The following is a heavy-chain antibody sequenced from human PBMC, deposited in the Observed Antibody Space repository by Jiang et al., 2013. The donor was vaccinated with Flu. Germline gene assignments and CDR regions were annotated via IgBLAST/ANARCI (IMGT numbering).Heavy chain of an antibody. J-gene: IGHJ4*02. CDR1: GGSISSYY. V-gene: IGHV4-59*01. Sequence: GSGLVKPSETLSLTCTVSGGSISSYYWSWIRQPPGKGLEWIGYIYYSGSTNYNPSLKSRVTISVDTSKNQFSLKLSSVTAADTAVYYCASGRRDLYFDYWGQGTLVTVSS. D-gene: IGHD1-26*01. CDR3: ASGRRDLYFDY. CDR2: IYYSGST.